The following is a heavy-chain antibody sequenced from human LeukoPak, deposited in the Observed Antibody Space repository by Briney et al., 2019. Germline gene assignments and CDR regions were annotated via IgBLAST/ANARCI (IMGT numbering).Heavy chain of an antibody. CDR3: ASRKLGNDY. CDR1: GGSVSDYY. V-gene: IGHV4-59*02. D-gene: IGHD7-27*01. CDR2: IYYTGST. J-gene: IGHJ4*02. Sequence: AETLSLTCTVSGGSVSDYYWSWIRQFPGKGLEWIGYIYYTGSTSYNPSLRSRATMSADTSKNQFSLKLSSVTAADTAVYYCASRKLGNDYWGQGTLVTVSS.